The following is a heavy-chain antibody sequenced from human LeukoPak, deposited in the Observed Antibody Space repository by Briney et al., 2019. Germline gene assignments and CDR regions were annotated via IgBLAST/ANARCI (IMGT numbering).Heavy chain of an antibody. Sequence: PGGSLRLSCAASGFTFSSYSMNWVRQAPGRGLEWVSYITSSSSIIYYGDSVKGRFTVSRDNAKNSLYLQMNSLRAEDTAVYYCARVGLWHYPVDSWGQGTLVTVS. D-gene: IGHD1-7*01. J-gene: IGHJ4*02. CDR2: ITSSSSII. V-gene: IGHV3-48*01. CDR3: ARVGLWHYPVDS. CDR1: GFTFSSYS.